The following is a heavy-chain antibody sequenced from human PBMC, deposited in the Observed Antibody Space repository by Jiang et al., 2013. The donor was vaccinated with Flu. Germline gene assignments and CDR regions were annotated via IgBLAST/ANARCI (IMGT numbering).Heavy chain of an antibody. J-gene: IGHJ4*02. CDR3: SSRPYYPPAQYLHY. Sequence: GAEVKKPGESLRISCQASGYNFNTHWIAWVRQMPGKGLEWMGIIYPDGSETQYSPSFQGQVIISVDKSISTAYLQWSSLKASDTAMYYCSSRPYYPPAQYLHYWGQGTLVTVSS. CDR1: GYNFNTHW. V-gene: IGHV5-51*01. D-gene: IGHD1-26*01. CDR2: IYPDGSET.